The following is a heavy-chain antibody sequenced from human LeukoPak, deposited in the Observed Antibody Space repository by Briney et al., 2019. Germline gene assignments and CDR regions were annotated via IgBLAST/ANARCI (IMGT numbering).Heavy chain of an antibody. J-gene: IGHJ4*02. CDR3: ARDHGVITMMNGGNY. CDR2: LSRSSSSR. Sequence: GGSLRLSCAASGFTFSSYSMNWLRQAPGKGLEGGSSLSRSSSSRYYADSVKGRFTISRDNAKNSLDLQMNSLRAEDTAVYYCARDHGVITMMNGGNYWGQGTLVTVSS. CDR1: GFTFSSYS. V-gene: IGHV3-21*01. D-gene: IGHD3-22*01.